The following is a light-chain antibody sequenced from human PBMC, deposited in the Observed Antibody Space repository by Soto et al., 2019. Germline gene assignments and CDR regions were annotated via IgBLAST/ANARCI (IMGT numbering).Light chain of an antibody. CDR2: GAS. Sequence: EIVMTQSPATLSVSPGERATLSCRASQSVSSNLAWYQQKPGQAPRLLIYGASTRATGIPARFSGSGSGTEFNLTISSLQSEDFAVYYCQQYNNWPLTFGGGTKV. CDR1: QSVSSN. CDR3: QQYNNWPLT. V-gene: IGKV3-15*01. J-gene: IGKJ4*01.